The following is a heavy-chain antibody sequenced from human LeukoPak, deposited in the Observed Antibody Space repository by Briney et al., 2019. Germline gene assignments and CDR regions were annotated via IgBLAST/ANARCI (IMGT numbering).Heavy chain of an antibody. CDR2: IIPIFGTA. CDR3: ASGGIAARVGGFDY. D-gene: IGHD6-6*01. CDR1: GGTFSSYA. Sequence: SVKVSCKASGGTFSSYAISWVRQAPGQGLEWMGGIIPIFGTANYAQKFQGRVTITTDDSTSTAYMELSSLRSEDTAVYYCASGGIAARVGGFDYWGQGTLVTVSS. V-gene: IGHV1-69*05. J-gene: IGHJ4*02.